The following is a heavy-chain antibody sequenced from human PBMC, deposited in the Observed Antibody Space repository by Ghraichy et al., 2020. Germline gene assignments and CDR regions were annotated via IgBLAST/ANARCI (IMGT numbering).Heavy chain of an antibody. J-gene: IGHJ6*02. CDR2: VYWNGDK. CDR1: GFSLSTSGMG. Sequence: SGPTLVKPTQTLTLTCAFSGFSLSTSGMGVGWIRQPPGKALEWLALVYWNGDKLYSASLKSRVTITKDTSKNQVVLTMTNLDPVDTATYYCVHVEYGTSATDYYYYGMDVWGQGTTVTVSS. V-gene: IGHV2-5*01. D-gene: IGHD6-6*01. CDR3: VHVEYGTSATDYYYYGMDV.